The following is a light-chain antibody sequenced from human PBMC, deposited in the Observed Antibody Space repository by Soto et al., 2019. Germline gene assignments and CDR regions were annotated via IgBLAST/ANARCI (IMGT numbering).Light chain of an antibody. J-gene: IGLJ1*01. Sequence: QSALTQPASVSGSPGQSITISCTGTSSDVGGYNYVSWYQQHPGKAPKLMIYEVSNRPSGVSNRFSGAKSGNTASLTISGPQAEDEAEYYCSSYTSNRTLYVFGTGTKLTVL. V-gene: IGLV2-14*01. CDR3: SSYTSNRTLYV. CDR2: EVS. CDR1: SSDVGGYNY.